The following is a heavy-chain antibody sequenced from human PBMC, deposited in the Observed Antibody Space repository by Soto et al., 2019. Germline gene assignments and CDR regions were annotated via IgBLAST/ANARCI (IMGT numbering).Heavy chain of an antibody. CDR1: GGSISSYY. CDR2: IYYSGST. CDR3: ARGGAVGIYYFDY. J-gene: IGHJ4*02. V-gene: IGHV4-59*01. D-gene: IGHD6-13*01. Sequence: SETLSLTCTFSGGSISSYYWSLIRQPPGKGLEWIGYIYYSGSTNYNPSLKSRVTISVDTSKNQFSLKLSSVTAADTAVYYCARGGAVGIYYFDYWGQGTLVTVSS.